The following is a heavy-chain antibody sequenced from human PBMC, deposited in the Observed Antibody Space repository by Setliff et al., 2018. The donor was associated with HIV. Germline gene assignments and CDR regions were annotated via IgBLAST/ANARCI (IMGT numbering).Heavy chain of an antibody. V-gene: IGHV1-69-2*01. CDR3: ATARHYYDSSGYYWAFDI. CDR1: GYTFTDYY. CDR2: VDPEDGET. J-gene: IGHJ3*02. D-gene: IGHD3-22*01. Sequence: ASVKVSCKASGYTFTDYYMHWVQQAPGKGPEWMGRVDPEDGETIYAEKFQGRVTITADTSTDTAYMELSSLRSEDTAVYYCATARHYYDSSGYYWAFDIWGQGTMVTVSS.